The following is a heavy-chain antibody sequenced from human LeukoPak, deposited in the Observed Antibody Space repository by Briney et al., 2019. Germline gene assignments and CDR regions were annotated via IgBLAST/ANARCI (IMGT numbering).Heavy chain of an antibody. CDR2: MGYSGSA. CDR3: ARRKRGSGGPFDS. CDR1: GGSISDYY. Sequence: SETLSLTCSVSGGSISDYYWSWIRLSPGTGLEWVGYMGYSGSAAYNPSLRGRVTISIDTSKKQFSLEVTSVTAADTAVYFCARRKRGSGGPFDSWGHGTLVTVSS. D-gene: IGHD6-19*01. V-gene: IGHV4-59*08. J-gene: IGHJ4*01.